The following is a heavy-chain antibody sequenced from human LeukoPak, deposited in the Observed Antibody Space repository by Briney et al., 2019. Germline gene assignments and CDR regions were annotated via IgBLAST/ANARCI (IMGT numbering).Heavy chain of an antibody. CDR1: GRSISSYY. CDR2: IYYSGST. CDR3: ARAQSYNYYYYGMDV. V-gene: IGHV4-59*01. J-gene: IGHJ6*02. D-gene: IGHD1-26*01. Sequence: SETLSLTCTVSGRSISSYYWSWIRQPPGKGLEWIGYIYYSGSTNYNPSLKSRVTISVDTSKNQFSLKLSSVTAADTAVYYCARAQSYNYYYYGMDVWGQGTTVTVSS.